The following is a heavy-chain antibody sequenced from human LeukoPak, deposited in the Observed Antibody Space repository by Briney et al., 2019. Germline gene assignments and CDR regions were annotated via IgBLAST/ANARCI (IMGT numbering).Heavy chain of an antibody. CDR3: ARGLGVVVVAATPGYYYMDV. CDR2: INHSGST. CDR1: GGSFSGYY. D-gene: IGHD2-15*01. Sequence: PSETLSLTCAVYGGSFSGYYWSRIRQPPGKGLEWIGEINHSGSTNYNPSLKSRVTISVDTSKNQFSLKLSSVTAADTAVYYCARGLGVVVVAATPGYYYMDVWGKGTTVTVSS. J-gene: IGHJ6*03. V-gene: IGHV4-34*01.